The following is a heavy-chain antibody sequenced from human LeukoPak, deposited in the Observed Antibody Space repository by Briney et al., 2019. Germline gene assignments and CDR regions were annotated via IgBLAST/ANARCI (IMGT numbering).Heavy chain of an antibody. CDR2: IGIAGDT. CDR3: ARQNSPHGNFDY. J-gene: IGHJ4*02. CDR1: GFTFSNHA. V-gene: IGHV3-13*01. Sequence: GGSLRLSCAGSGFTFSNHAMHWVRQPTGKGLEWFSAIGIAGDTFYIGSVKGRFTISRVNAENSLSLQMNNLGVEDTAMYYCARQNSPHGNFDYWGQGTLVAVSS. D-gene: IGHD1-26*01.